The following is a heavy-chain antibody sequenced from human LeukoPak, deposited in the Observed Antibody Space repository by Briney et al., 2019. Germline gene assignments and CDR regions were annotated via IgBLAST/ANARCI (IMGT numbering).Heavy chain of an antibody. CDR1: GFTFSSNA. D-gene: IGHD4-23*01. J-gene: IGHJ4*02. V-gene: IGHV3-23*01. CDR2: ILGDGRTT. CDR3: AEGRGLVSPDVH. Sequence: PGGSLRLSCAASGFTFSSNAMTWVRQAPGKGLEWVSAILGDGRTTYYADSVKGRFTISRDNSKNTLYLQMNSLRAEDTAIYYCAEGRGLVSPDVHWGQGTLVNVSS.